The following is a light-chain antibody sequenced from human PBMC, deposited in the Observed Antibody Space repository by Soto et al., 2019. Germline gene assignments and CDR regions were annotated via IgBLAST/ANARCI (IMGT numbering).Light chain of an antibody. CDR3: QQYNNWLT. CDR2: GAS. V-gene: IGKV3-15*01. CDR1: QSVSSS. J-gene: IGKJ4*01. Sequence: EVVMTQPPATLSVSPGERATLSCRASQSVSSSLAWYQQKPGQAPRLLIYGASTRATGIPARFSGSGSGTEFTLTISSLQSEDFGVYYCQQYNNWLTFGGGTKVDIK.